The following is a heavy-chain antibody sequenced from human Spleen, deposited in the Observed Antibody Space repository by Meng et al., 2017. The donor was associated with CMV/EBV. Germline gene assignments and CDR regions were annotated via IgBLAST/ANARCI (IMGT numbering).Heavy chain of an antibody. V-gene: IGHV1-2*02. CDR2: INPDSGGT. J-gene: IGHJ3*02. D-gene: IGHD3-16*01. CDR1: GYTFMSYD. Sequence: ASVKVSCKASGYTFMSYDINWVRQATGQGVEWMGWINPDSGGTSYAQKYQGRVSMTRDTSITTTYMELSRLTSDDRAVYYCARSYDVKLDSFDIWGQGTMVTVSS. CDR3: ARSYDVKLDSFDI.